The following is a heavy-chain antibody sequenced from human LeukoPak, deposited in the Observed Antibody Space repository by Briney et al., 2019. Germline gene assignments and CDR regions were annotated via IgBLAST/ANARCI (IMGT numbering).Heavy chain of an antibody. CDR2: ISYNSGII. J-gene: IGHJ4*02. Sequence: GGSLRLSCEASGFNFDRYGMHWVRQVPGKGLEWVASISYNSGIIAYADSVRGRFTISRDNAKNTLYLQMNSLRAEDTAVYYCARDPEYYDFWSGYYPLDYWGQGTLVTVSS. V-gene: IGHV3-9*01. D-gene: IGHD3-3*01. CDR3: ARDPEYYDFWSGYYPLDY. CDR1: GFNFDRYG.